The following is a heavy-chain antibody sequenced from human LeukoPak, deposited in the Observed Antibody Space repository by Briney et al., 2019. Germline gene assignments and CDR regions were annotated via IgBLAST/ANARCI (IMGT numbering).Heavy chain of an antibody. J-gene: IGHJ4*02. CDR2: ISGSGGST. V-gene: IGHV3-23*01. CDR1: GFTFSGYA. Sequence: GGSLRLSCAASGFTFSGYAMSWVRQAPGKGLEWVSAISGSGGSTYYADSVKGRFSISRDNSKNTLYLQMNILGAEDTAVYYCAKDHLQLWYRFDYWGQGTLVTVSS. D-gene: IGHD5-18*01. CDR3: AKDHLQLWYRFDY.